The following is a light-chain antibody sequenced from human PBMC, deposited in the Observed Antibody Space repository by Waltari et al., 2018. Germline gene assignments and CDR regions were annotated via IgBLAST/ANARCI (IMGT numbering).Light chain of an antibody. CDR3: QSADSTSTHVV. CDR1: ALPKQY. Sequence: SSELTQPPSVSVSPGQTATITCSGDALPKQYAFWYQQKPGKAPVLVTYKDTERPSGVPDRFTGSTSGTTVTLTISGVQAEDEADYYCQSADSTSTHVVFGGGTKLTVL. J-gene: IGLJ2*01. V-gene: IGLV3-25*03. CDR2: KDT.